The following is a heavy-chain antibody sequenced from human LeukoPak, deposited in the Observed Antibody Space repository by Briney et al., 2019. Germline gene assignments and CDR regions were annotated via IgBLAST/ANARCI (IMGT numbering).Heavy chain of an antibody. CDR3: ARDVGYSGYDFA. Sequence: PGGSLRLSCAASGFTFSSYGMHWVRQAPGKGLEWVSSISSSSSYIYYADSVKGRFTICRDNAKNSLYLQMNSLRAEVTAVYYCARDVGYSGYDFAWGQGTLVTVSS. J-gene: IGHJ4*02. V-gene: IGHV3-21*01. D-gene: IGHD5-12*01. CDR2: ISSSSSYI. CDR1: GFTFSSYG.